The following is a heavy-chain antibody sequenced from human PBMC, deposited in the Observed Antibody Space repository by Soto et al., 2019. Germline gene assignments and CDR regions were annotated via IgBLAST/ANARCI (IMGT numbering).Heavy chain of an antibody. CDR2: ISYDGSNK. J-gene: IGHJ4*02. CDR3: ARDPIKGGYYDFCLDY. CDR1: GFTFSSYA. D-gene: IGHD3-3*01. V-gene: IGHV3-30-3*01. Sequence: AGGSLRLSCAASGFTFSSYAMHWVRQAPGKGLEWVAVISYDGSNKYYADSVKGRFTISRDNSKNTLYLQMNSLRAEDTAVYYCARDPIKGGYYDFCLDYWGQGTLVTVSS.